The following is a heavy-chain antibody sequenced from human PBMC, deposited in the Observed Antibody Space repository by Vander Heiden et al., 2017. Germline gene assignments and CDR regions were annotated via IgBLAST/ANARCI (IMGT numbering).Heavy chain of an antibody. Sequence: VQRVESGGGVVQPGRSLRLSCAASGFTFSSYGMHWVRQAPGKGLEWVAVIWYDGSNKYYADSVKGRFTISRDNSKNTLYLQMNSLRAEDTAVYYCARGSPQRAFDIWGQGTMVTVSS. CDR1: GFTFSSYG. CDR3: ARGSPQRAFDI. D-gene: IGHD3-10*01. J-gene: IGHJ3*02. V-gene: IGHV3-33*01. CDR2: IWYDGSNK.